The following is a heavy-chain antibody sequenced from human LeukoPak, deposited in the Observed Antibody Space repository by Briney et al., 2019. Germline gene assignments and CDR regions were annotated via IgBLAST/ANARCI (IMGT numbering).Heavy chain of an antibody. V-gene: IGHV3-30*04. J-gene: IGHJ4*02. CDR2: ISYDGSNK. CDR3: ARDLATVVTPIGY. D-gene: IGHD4-23*01. Sequence: GGSLRLSCAASGFTFSSYAMHWVRQAPGKGLEWVAVISYDGSNKYYADSVKGRFTISRDNSKNTLYLQMNSLRAEDTAVYYCARDLATVVTPIGYWGQGTLVTVSS. CDR1: GFTFSSYA.